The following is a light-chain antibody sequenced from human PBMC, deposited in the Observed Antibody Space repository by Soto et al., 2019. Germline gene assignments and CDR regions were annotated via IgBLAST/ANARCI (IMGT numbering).Light chain of an antibody. V-gene: IGKV3-20*01. CDR1: QSVRRSY. Sequence: LPESPRKPAFSHGKRDPLSRRAHQSVRRSYLAWYQHKPGQAPRLLIYGASSRATGIPDRFSGSGSGTDFTLTISRLEPEDFAVYYCQQYGSSPPKTFGQGTKV. CDR3: QQYGSSPPKT. CDR2: GAS. J-gene: IGKJ1*01.